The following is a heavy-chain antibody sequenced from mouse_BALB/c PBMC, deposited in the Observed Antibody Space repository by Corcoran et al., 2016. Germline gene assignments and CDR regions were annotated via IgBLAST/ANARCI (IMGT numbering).Heavy chain of an antibody. CDR1: GYTFTDYN. J-gene: IGHJ3*01. Sequence: EVLLQQSGPELVKPGASVKIPCKASGYTFTDYNMDWVKQSHGKSLEWIGDINPNNGGTIYNQKFKGKATLTVDKSSSTAYMELRSLTSEDTAEYYCARSIAAGVEEGFAYWGQGTLVTVSA. CDR2: INPNNGGT. D-gene: IGHD1-1*01. V-gene: IGHV1-18*01. CDR3: ARSIAAGVEEGFAY.